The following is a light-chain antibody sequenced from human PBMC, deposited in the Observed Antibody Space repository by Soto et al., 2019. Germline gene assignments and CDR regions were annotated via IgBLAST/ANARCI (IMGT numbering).Light chain of an antibody. J-gene: IGLJ2*01. V-gene: IGLV1-44*01. CDR1: SSNIGTKT. CDR2: SNN. Sequence: QSVLTQPPSASGTPGQRVTISCSGSSSNIGTKTVSWYQQLPGTAPKLLIYSNNQRPSVVPDRFSGSKSGTSAALAITGLQSEDEGDFYCAAWDDSLYGVVVGGGTTPTVL. CDR3: AAWDDSLYGVV.